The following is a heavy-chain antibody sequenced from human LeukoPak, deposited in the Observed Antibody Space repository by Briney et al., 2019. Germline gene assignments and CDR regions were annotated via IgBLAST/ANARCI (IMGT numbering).Heavy chain of an antibody. CDR1: GFAFSGYW. Sequence: GGSLRLSCAASGFAFSGYWMSWVRQAPGKGLEWVSTITGSGGTTYYADSVKGRFTISRDNSKNTLYLQMNSLRAEDTALYYCARESPVAATGRSWFDSWGQGTLVTVSS. V-gene: IGHV3-23*01. CDR3: ARESPVAATGRSWFDS. CDR2: ITGSGGTT. D-gene: IGHD6-13*01. J-gene: IGHJ5*01.